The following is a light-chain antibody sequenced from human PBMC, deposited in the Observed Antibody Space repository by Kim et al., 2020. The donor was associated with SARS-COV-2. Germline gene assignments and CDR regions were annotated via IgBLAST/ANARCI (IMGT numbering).Light chain of an antibody. Sequence: EIVLTQSPGTLSLSPGERATLSCKASQSVDGTYLAWYQQKPGQAPRLLLFGTSNRATGIPDRFSGSGSGTEFTLSIASLEPEDFALYYCQQHDYSPITFGQGTRLEIK. V-gene: IGKV3-20*01. CDR2: GTS. J-gene: IGKJ5*01. CDR3: QQHDYSPIT. CDR1: QSVDGTY.